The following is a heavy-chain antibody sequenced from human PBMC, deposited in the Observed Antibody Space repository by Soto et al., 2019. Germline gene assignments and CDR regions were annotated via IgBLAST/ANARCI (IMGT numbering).Heavy chain of an antibody. CDR1: GFTFSSYE. V-gene: IGHV3-48*03. CDR2: ISSSGSTI. Sequence: PVGSLRLSCAASGFTFSSYEMNWVRQAPGKGLEWVSYISSSGSTIYYADSVKGRFTISRDNAKNSLYLQMNSLRAENTAVYYCVGMVISPEFDYWGQGTLVTVSS. J-gene: IGHJ4*02. CDR3: VGMVISPEFDY. D-gene: IGHD3-3*01.